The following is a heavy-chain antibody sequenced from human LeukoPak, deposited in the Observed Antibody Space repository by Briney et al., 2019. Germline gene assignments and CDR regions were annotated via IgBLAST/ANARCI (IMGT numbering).Heavy chain of an antibody. CDR2: ISSSSSTK. CDR1: GFTFSIYS. CDR3: AREGAYYDSGGYYQRQYCFDY. V-gene: IGHV3-48*02. D-gene: IGHD3-22*01. J-gene: IGHJ4*02. Sequence: GGSLRLSCAASGFTFSIYSMNWVRQAPGKGLEWVSYISSSSSTKYYADSVKGRFTISRDNAKNSLYLQMNSLRDEDTAVYYCAREGAYYDSGGYYQRQYCFDYWGQGTLVTVSS.